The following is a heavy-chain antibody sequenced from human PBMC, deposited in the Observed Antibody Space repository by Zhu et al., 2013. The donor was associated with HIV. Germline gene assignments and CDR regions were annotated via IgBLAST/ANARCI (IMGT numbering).Heavy chain of an antibody. J-gene: IGHJ4*02. CDR1: GYTFTGYY. CDR3: ARSEDHYDSSGPLGY. CDR2: INPNSGGT. Sequence: VQLVQSGAEVKKPGASVKVSCKASGYTFTGYYMHWVRQASGQGLEWMGWINPNSGGTDYAQKFQGRVTMTRDTSISTAYMELSSLRSDDTAVYYCARSEDHYDSSGPLGYWGQGILVTVSS. D-gene: IGHD3-22*01. V-gene: IGHV1-2*02.